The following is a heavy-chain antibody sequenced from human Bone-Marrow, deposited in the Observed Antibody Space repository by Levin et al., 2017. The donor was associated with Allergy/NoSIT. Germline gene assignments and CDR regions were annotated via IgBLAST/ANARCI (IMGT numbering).Heavy chain of an antibody. J-gene: IGHJ4*02. D-gene: IGHD6-13*01. CDR2: IWYDGSNK. CDR3: ASIAAAGDDY. Sequence: GESLKISCAASGFTFSSYGMHWVRQAPGKGLEWVAVIWYDGSNKYYADSVKGRFTISRDNSKNTLYLQMNSLRAEDTAVYYCASIAAAGDDYWGQGTLVTVSS. CDR1: GFTFSSYG. V-gene: IGHV3-33*01.